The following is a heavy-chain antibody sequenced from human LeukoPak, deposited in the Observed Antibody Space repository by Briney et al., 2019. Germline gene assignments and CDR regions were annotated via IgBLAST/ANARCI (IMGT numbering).Heavy chain of an antibody. CDR1: GYSFTSYW. Sequence: GEPLKISCKGSGYSFTSYWIAWVRQLPGKGLEWMGIIYPGDSDTRYSPSFQGQVTISADKSISTAYLQWSSLKASDTAMYYCARSGYCTNALCLCWFDPWGQGTLVTVSS. V-gene: IGHV5-51*01. CDR3: ARSGYCTNALCLCWFDP. CDR2: IYPGDSDT. D-gene: IGHD2-8*01. J-gene: IGHJ5*02.